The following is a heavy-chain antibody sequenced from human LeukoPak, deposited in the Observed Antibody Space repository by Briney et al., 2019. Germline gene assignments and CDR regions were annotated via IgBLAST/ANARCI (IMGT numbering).Heavy chain of an antibody. D-gene: IGHD6-13*01. CDR3: ARTPSGSSWYFDP. CDR2: ISPNSGGT. Sequence: ASVKVSCKASGYTFTGYYMHWVRQAPGQGLEWMGWISPNSGGTNYAQKFQGWVTMTRDTPISTAYMELSRLRSDDTAVYYCARTPSGSSWYFDPWGQGTLVIVSS. J-gene: IGHJ5*02. CDR1: GYTFTGYY. V-gene: IGHV1-2*04.